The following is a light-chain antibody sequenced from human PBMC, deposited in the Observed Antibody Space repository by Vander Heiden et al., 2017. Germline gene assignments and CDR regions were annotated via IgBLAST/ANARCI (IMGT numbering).Light chain of an antibody. Sequence: EIVLTQSPATLSLSPGERATLSCRASQCVSSYLAWYQQRPGKAPRLLIYDASNRATGIPARFSGSGSGTDFTLTISSLEPEDFAVYYCQQRSNWPLTFGGGTKVEIK. CDR3: QQRSNWPLT. J-gene: IGKJ4*01. CDR1: QCVSSY. CDR2: DAS. V-gene: IGKV3-11*01.